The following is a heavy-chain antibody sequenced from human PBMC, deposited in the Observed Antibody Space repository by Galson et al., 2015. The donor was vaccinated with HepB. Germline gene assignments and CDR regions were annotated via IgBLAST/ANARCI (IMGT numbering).Heavy chain of an antibody. D-gene: IGHD3-22*01. CDR2: IKQDGSEK. CDR1: GFTFSSYW. J-gene: IGHJ4*02. V-gene: IGHV3-7*01. CDR3: ARDRTYYYDSSYDY. Sequence: SLRLSCAASGFTFSSYWMSWVRQAPGKGLEWVANIKQDGSEKYYVDSGKGRFTISRDNAKNSLYLQMNSLRAEDTAVYYCARDRTYYYDSSYDYWGQGTLVTVSS.